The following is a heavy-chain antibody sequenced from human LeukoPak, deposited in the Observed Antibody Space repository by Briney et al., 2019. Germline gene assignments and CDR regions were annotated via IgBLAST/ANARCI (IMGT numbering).Heavy chain of an antibody. CDR2: IFTSGIT. D-gene: IGHD4-17*01. J-gene: IGHJ5*02. V-gene: IGHV4-4*07. Sequence: SETLSLTCTVSGDSLNGYYWGWIRQPAGKGLEWIGRIFTSGITKYSPSLRSRVTMSIDTSKNQFSLKLSSVTAADTAVYYCARVDCDYGKGFDPWGQGTLVTVSS. CDR3: ARVDCDYGKGFDP. CDR1: GDSLNGYY.